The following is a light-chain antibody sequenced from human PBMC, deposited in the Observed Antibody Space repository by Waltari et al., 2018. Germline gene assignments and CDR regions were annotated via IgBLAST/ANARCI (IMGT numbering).Light chain of an antibody. CDR2: AAS. CDR1: QSISSY. CDR3: QQSYSTPRFT. Sequence: DIQMTQSPSSLSASVGDRVTITCRASQSISSYLNWYQQKPGNAPKLLIYAASSLQSGVPSRFIGSGSGTDFTLTISSLQPEDFGTYYCQQSYSTPRFTFGPGTKVEIK. J-gene: IGKJ3*01. V-gene: IGKV1-39*01.